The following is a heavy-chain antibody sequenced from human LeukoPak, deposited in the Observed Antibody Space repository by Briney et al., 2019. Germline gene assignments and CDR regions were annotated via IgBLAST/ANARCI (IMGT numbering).Heavy chain of an antibody. Sequence: SETLSLTCTVSGGSISSCYWSWIRQPPGKGLEWIGYIYYSGSTNYNPSLKSRVTISVDTSKNQFSLKLSSVTAADTAVYYCASRPGYDQGGAFDIWGQGTMVTVSS. CDR2: IYYSGST. CDR1: GGSISSCY. V-gene: IGHV4-59*01. J-gene: IGHJ3*02. D-gene: IGHD5-12*01. CDR3: ASRPGYDQGGAFDI.